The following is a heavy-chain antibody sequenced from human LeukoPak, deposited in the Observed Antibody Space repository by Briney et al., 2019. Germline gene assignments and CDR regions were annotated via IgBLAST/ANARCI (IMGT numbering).Heavy chain of an antibody. V-gene: IGHV3-7*01. CDR1: GFTFTTNW. CDR2: INQDGSEK. Sequence: PGGPLRLSCAASGFTFTTNWMTWVRQAPGKGLEWVATINQDGSEKYYVDSVKGRFTISRDNAKNSLFLQMNSLRAEDTAVYYCARDPNSGSYFDYWGQGTLVTVSS. D-gene: IGHD1-26*01. J-gene: IGHJ4*03. CDR3: ARDPNSGSYFDY.